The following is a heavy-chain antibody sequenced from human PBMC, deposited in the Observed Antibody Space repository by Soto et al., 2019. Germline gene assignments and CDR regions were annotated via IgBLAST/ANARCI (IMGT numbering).Heavy chain of an antibody. Sequence: SETLSLTCTVSGGSISSYYWSWIRQPPGKGLEWIGYIYYSGSTNYNPSLKSRVTISVDTSKNQFSLKLSSVTAADTAVYYCARFRGYSYGYLDPWGQGTLVTVSS. J-gene: IGHJ5*02. CDR3: ARFRGYSYGYLDP. D-gene: IGHD5-18*01. CDR2: IYYSGST. V-gene: IGHV4-59*01. CDR1: GGSISSYY.